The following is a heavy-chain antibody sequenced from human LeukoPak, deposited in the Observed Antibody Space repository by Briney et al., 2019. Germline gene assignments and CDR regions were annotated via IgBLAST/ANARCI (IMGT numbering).Heavy chain of an antibody. J-gene: IGHJ3*01. CDR1: SNSISSDDW. CDR3: ARVGYGGNLAFDV. Sequence: SETLSLTCAVSSNSISSDDWWTWVRQPPGRGLEWIGEVYHRGSTNYNPSLKSRVTISIDKSRNQFSLMLSSVTAADTAVYYCARVGYGGNLAFDVWGQGTMVTVSS. D-gene: IGHD4-23*01. V-gene: IGHV4-4*02. CDR2: VYHRGST.